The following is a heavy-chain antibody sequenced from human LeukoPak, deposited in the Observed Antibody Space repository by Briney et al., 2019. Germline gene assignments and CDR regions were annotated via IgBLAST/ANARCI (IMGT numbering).Heavy chain of an antibody. J-gene: IGHJ5*02. Sequence: PSETLSLTCAVSGGSISSSNWWSWVRQPPGKGLEWIGEIYHSGSTNYNPSLKSRVTISVDKSKNQFSLKLSSVTAADTAVYYCARGHGSGYTNYFDPWGQGTLVTVSS. D-gene: IGHD3-10*01. CDR1: GGSISSSNW. V-gene: IGHV4-4*02. CDR2: IYHSGST. CDR3: ARGHGSGYTNYFDP.